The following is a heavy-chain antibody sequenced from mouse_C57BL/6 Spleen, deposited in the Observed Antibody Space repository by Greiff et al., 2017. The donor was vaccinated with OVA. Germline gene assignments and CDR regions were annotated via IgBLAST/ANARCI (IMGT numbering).Heavy chain of an antibody. CDR1: GYTFTSYW. CDR2: IHPNSGST. D-gene: IGHD1-1*02. V-gene: IGHV1-64*01. Sequence: QVQLQQPGAELVKPGASVKLSCKASGYTFTSYWMHWVKQRPGQGLEWIGMIHPNSGSTNYNEKFKSKATLTVDKSSSTAYMQLSSLTSEDSAVYYCARGHYDYYAMDYWGQGTSGTVSS. J-gene: IGHJ4*01. CDR3: ARGHYDYYAMDY.